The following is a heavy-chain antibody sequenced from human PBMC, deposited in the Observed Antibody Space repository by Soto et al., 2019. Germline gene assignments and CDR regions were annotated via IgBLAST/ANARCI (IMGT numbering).Heavy chain of an antibody. CDR2: VYSSGTT. CDR1: GGSINSYW. CDR3: ARDIGSYAYGEGY. J-gene: IGHJ4*02. V-gene: IGHV4-4*07. D-gene: IGHD3-10*01. Sequence: XETLSLTCSVSGGSINSYWWSWIRQPAGKGLEWIGRVYSSGTTDYNPSLNSRATLSVETSKNQFSLKLSSVTAADTAVYYCARDIGSYAYGEGYWGQGIQVTVSS.